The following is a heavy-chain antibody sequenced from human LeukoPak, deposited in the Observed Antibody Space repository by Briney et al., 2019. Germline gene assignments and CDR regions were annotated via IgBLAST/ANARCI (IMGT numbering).Heavy chain of an antibody. D-gene: IGHD2-21*02. CDR1: GFTFSSYS. CDR3: ARDYWHIVVVTAIQVSGYGMDV. Sequence: PGGSLRLSGAASGFTFSSYSMTWFRKAPGKGLEWVSYISSSSGTIYYADSVKGRFTISRDNSKNTLYLQMNSLRAEDTAVYYCARDYWHIVVVTAIQVSGYGMDVWGQGTTVTVSS. CDR2: ISSSSGTI. V-gene: IGHV3-48*01. J-gene: IGHJ6*02.